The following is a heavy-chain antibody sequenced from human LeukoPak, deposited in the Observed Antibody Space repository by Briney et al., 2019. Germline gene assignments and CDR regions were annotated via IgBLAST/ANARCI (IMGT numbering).Heavy chain of an antibody. J-gene: IGHJ4*02. D-gene: IGHD6-19*01. Sequence: SETLSLTCAVSGYSISSGYYWGWIRQPPGKGLEWIGSIYHSGSTYYNPSLKSRVTISVDTSKNQFSLKLSSVTAADTAVYYCAREEQWLGNDYWGQGTLVTVSS. V-gene: IGHV4-38-2*02. CDR3: AREEQWLGNDY. CDR2: IYHSGST. CDR1: GYSISSGYY.